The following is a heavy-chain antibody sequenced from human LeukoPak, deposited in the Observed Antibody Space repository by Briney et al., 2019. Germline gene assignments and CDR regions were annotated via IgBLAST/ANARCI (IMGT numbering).Heavy chain of an antibody. J-gene: IGHJ4*02. CDR3: ARDRYTAMSRLRGLGETRY. CDR2: MNPNSGNT. CDR1: GYTFTSYD. V-gene: IGHV1-8*01. D-gene: IGHD5-18*01. Sequence: ASVKVSCKASGYTFTSYDINWVRQATGQGLEWMGWMNPNSGNTGYAQKFQGRVTMTRNTSISTAYMELSSLRSEGTAVYYCARDRYTAMSRLRGLGETRYWGQGTLVTVSS.